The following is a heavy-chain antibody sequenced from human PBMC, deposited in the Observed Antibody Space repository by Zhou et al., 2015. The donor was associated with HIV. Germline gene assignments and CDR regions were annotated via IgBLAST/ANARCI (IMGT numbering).Heavy chain of an antibody. D-gene: IGHD3-10*01. J-gene: IGHJ4*02. CDR3: ARDLDPNYYGSGSSQRAGFDY. Sequence: QVQLVQSGAEVKKPGSSVKVSCKASGGTFSSYAISWVRQAPGQGLEWMGGIIPIFGTANYAQKFQGRVTITADESTSTAYMELSSLRSEDTAVYYCARDLDPNYYGSGSSQRAGFDYWGQGTLVTVSS. V-gene: IGHV1-69*01. CDR2: IIPIFGTA. CDR1: GGTFSSYA.